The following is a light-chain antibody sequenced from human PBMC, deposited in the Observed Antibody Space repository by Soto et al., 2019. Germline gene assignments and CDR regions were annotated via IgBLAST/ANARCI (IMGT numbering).Light chain of an antibody. CDR2: EVS. Sequence: QSALTQPPSASGSPGQSVTISCTGTSSDAGGYNYVSWYQQHPGKAPKLMIYEVSKRPSGVPDRFSGSKSGNTASLTVSGLQAEDEAYYYCSSYAGVNSVFGGGTKLTVL. V-gene: IGLV2-8*01. CDR1: SSDAGGYNY. J-gene: IGLJ2*01. CDR3: SSYAGVNSV.